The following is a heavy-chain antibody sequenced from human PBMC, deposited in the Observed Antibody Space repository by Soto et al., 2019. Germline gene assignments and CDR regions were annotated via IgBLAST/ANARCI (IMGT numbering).Heavy chain of an antibody. CDR1: GFTFSSYG. V-gene: IGHV3-30*18. CDR3: AKEYSSGWDYYGMDV. CDR2: ISYDGSNK. J-gene: IGHJ6*02. D-gene: IGHD6-19*01. Sequence: QVQLVESGGGVVQPGRSLRLSCAASGFTFSSYGMHWVRQAPGKGLEWVAVISYDGSNKYYADSVKGRFTISRDNSKNTLYLQMNSLRAEDTAVYYCAKEYSSGWDYYGMDVWGQGTMVTVSS.